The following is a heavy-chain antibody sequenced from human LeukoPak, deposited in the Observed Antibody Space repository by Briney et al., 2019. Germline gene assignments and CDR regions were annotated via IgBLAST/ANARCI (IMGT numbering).Heavy chain of an antibody. CDR2: INWNGGST. V-gene: IGHV3-20*04. CDR1: GFTFDDYG. J-gene: IGHJ4*02. CDR3: ANVWASRVGRREDY. Sequence: GGSLRLSCAASGFTFDDYGMSWVRQAPGKGLEWVSGINWNGGSTGYADSVKGRFTISRDNAKNTLYLQMNSLRAEDTAVYYCANVWASRVGRREDYWGQGTLVTVSS. D-gene: IGHD1-26*01.